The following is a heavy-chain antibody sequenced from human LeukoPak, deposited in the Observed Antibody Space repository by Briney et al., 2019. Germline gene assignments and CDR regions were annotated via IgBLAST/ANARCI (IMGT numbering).Heavy chain of an antibody. V-gene: IGHV4-34*01. J-gene: IGHJ6*03. CDR1: GGSFSGYY. Sequence: SETLSLTCAVYGGSFSGYYWSWIRQPPGKGLEWIGEINHSGSTNYNPSLKSRVTISVDTSKNQFSLKLSSVTAADTAVYYCARHRGGSFPYYYYYYMDVWGKGTTVTISS. CDR3: ARHRGGSFPYYYYYYMDV. D-gene: IGHD1-26*01. CDR2: INHSGST.